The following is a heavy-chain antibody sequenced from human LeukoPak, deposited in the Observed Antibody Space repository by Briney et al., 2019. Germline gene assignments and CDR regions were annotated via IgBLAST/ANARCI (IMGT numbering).Heavy chain of an antibody. CDR3: ARGVQGRYCSGGSCYLALDY. CDR2: IIPIFGTA. J-gene: IGHJ4*02. V-gene: IGHV1-69*01. CDR1: GGTFISYA. D-gene: IGHD2-15*01. Sequence: SVKVSCKASGGTFISYAISWVRQAPGQGLEWMGGIIPIFGTANYAQKFQGRVTITADESTSTAYMELSSLRSEGTAVYYCARGVQGRYCSGGSCYLALDYWGQGTLVTVSS.